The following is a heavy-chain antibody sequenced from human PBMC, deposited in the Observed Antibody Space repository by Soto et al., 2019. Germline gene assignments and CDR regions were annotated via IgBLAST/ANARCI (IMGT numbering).Heavy chain of an antibody. CDR1: GFTFSSYA. CDR2: ISYDGSNE. CDR3: ARSPPYCGGDCYPDY. V-gene: IGHV3-30-3*01. D-gene: IGHD2-21*02. J-gene: IGHJ4*02. Sequence: QVQLVESGGGVVQPGRSLRLSCAASGFTFSSYAMHWVRQAPGKGLEWVAVISYDGSNEYYADSVKGRFTISRDNSNNTLYLQMNSLRAEDTAVYYCARSPPYCGGDCYPDYWGQGTLVTVSS.